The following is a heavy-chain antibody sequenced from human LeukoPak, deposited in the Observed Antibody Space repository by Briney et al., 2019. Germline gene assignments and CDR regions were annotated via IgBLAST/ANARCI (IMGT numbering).Heavy chain of an antibody. Sequence: SETLSLTCAVSGGSISSSNWWSWVRQPPGKGLGWIGEIYHSGSTNYNPSLKSRVTISVDKSKNQFSLKLSSVTAADTAVYYCARGRALYSSSTNWFDPWGQGTLVTVSS. CDR2: IYHSGST. V-gene: IGHV4-4*02. CDR1: GGSISSSNW. D-gene: IGHD6-13*01. CDR3: ARGRALYSSSTNWFDP. J-gene: IGHJ5*02.